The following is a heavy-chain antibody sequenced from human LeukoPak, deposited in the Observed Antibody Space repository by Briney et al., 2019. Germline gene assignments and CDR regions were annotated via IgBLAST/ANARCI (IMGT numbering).Heavy chain of an antibody. Sequence: GASVKVSCKAAGYAFTIYYMHWVRQAPGQGLGWMGIINPNGSSTSYAQKFQGRVHMTRDTSTSTVYMELSSLRSEDTAAYYCARESPREIPFDYWGQGTLVTVSS. CDR2: INPNGSST. J-gene: IGHJ4*02. CDR3: ARESPREIPFDY. V-gene: IGHV1-46*01. CDR1: GYAFTIYY.